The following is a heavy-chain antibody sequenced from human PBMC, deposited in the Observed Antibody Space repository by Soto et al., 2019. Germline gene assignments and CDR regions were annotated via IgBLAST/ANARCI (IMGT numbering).Heavy chain of an antibody. Sequence: SETLSLTCAVYGGSFSGYYWSWIRQPPGKGLEWIGEINHSGSTNYNPSLKSRVTISVDTSKNQFSLKLSSVTAADTAVYYCARGGSPGWNPTYYYYYYLGVWGKGTTVTVSS. J-gene: IGHJ6*03. CDR3: ARGGSPGWNPTYYYYYYLGV. V-gene: IGHV4-34*01. D-gene: IGHD1-1*01. CDR1: GGSFSGYY. CDR2: INHSGST.